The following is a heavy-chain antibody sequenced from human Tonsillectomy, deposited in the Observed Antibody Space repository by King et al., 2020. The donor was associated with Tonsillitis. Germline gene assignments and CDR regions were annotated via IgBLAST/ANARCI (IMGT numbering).Heavy chain of an antibody. D-gene: IGHD4-17*01. J-gene: IGHJ4*02. CDR2: INSDGSST. Sequence: VQLVESGGGLVQPGGSLRLSCAASGFTFSSYWMHWVRQSPGKGLVWVSRINSDGSSTSYAYSLKGRFTISRDNAKNTLYLQMNSLRAEATAVYYCASPFVGAKYGDPRAYWGQGTLVTVSS. CDR1: GFTFSSYW. CDR3: ASPFVGAKYGDPRAY. V-gene: IGHV3-74*01.